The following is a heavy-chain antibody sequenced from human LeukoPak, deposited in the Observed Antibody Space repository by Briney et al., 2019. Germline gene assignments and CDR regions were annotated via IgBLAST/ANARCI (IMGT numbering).Heavy chain of an antibody. V-gene: IGHV1-18*01. J-gene: IGHJ4*02. CDR3: ARVGRDGYPEAVDY. CDR2: ISAYNGNT. CDR1: GYTFTSCG. D-gene: IGHD5-24*01. Sequence: ASVKVSCKASGYTFTSCGISWVRQAPGQGLEWMGLISAYNGNTNYAQKLQGRVTMTTDTSTSTAYMELRSLRSDDTAVYYCARVGRDGYPEAVDYWGQGTLVTVSS.